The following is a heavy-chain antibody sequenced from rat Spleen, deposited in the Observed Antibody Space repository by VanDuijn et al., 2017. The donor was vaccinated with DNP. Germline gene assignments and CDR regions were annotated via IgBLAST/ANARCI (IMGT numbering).Heavy chain of an antibody. V-gene: IGHV2-77*01. CDR3: AGYYGYTYVMDA. CDR2: ICGDGST. CDR1: GFSLTSYG. Sequence: QVQMKETGPGLVQTTQTLSVTCTVSGFSLTSYGVHWVRQAPGKGLDWVGIICGDGSTNYNSALKSRLSISRDTSKSQVFLTMNSLQTDDTAVYYCAGYYGYTYVMDAWGQGASVTVSS. D-gene: IGHD1-9*01. J-gene: IGHJ4*01.